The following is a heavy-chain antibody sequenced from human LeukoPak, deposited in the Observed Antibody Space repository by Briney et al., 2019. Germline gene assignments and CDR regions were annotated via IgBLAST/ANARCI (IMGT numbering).Heavy chain of an antibody. CDR2: IYYSGST. D-gene: IGHD6-13*01. V-gene: IGHV4-59*01. CDR3: ARSASPYSSSSDYYYFDY. J-gene: IGHJ4*02. CDR1: GGSISSYY. Sequence: SETLSLTCTVSGGSISSYYWSWIRQPPGKGLEWIGYIYYSGSTNYNPSLKSRVTISVDTSKNQFSLKLSSVTAADTAVYYCARSASPYSSSSDYYYFDYWGQGTLVTDSS.